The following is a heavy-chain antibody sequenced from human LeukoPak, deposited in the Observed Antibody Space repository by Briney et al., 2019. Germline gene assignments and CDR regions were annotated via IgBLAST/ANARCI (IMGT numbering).Heavy chain of an antibody. Sequence: ASVKVSCKASGGTFSSYAINWVRQATGQGLEWMGWMNPNSGNTGYAQKFQGRVTMTRNTSISTAYMELSSLRSEDTAVYYCARGYSSSWYWLPNPYYYYYGMDVWGQGTTVTVSS. D-gene: IGHD6-13*01. CDR3: ARGYSSSWYWLPNPYYYYYGMDV. CDR1: GGTFSSYA. V-gene: IGHV1-8*02. CDR2: MNPNSGNT. J-gene: IGHJ6*02.